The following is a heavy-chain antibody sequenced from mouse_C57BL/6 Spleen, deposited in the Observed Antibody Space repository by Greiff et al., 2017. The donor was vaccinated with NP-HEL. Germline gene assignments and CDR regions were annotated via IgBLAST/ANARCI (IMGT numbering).Heavy chain of an antibody. Sequence: QVQLQESGPGLVQPSQSLSITCTVSGFSLTSYGVHWVRQSPGKGLEWLGVIWRGGITDYNAAFISRLSISKDNSKSQVFLKMNSLQADDTAIYYCARNASLPDYYAMDYWGQGTSVNDSS. V-gene: IGHV2-2*01. D-gene: IGHD6-1*01. CDR1: GFSLTSYG. CDR3: ARNASLPDYYAMDY. CDR2: IWRGGIT. J-gene: IGHJ4*01.